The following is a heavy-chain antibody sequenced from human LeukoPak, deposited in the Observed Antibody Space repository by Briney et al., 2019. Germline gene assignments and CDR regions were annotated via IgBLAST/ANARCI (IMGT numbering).Heavy chain of an antibody. Sequence: GSLRLSCAASGFTFSSYAMSWVRQAPGRGLEWVSAISGSGGSTYYADSVKGRFTISRDNSKSTLYLQMNSLRAEDTAVYYCACLLWFGELPYYYGMDVWGQGTTVTVSS. V-gene: IGHV3-23*01. CDR1: GFTFSSYA. D-gene: IGHD3-10*01. CDR3: ACLLWFGELPYYYGMDV. J-gene: IGHJ6*02. CDR2: ISGSGGST.